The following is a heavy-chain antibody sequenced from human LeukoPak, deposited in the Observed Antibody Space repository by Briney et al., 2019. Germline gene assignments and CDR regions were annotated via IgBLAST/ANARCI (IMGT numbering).Heavy chain of an antibody. CDR3: ARDRSATAPPYYYYYMDV. V-gene: IGHV4-38-2*02. CDR2: IYGSGNT. Sequence: SETLSLTCTVSGYSISSGYYWGWIRQPPGKGLEWIGSIYGSGNTYYNPSLESRVTISVDASKNQFSLTLSSVTAADTAVYFCARDRSATAPPYYYYYMDVWGKGTTVTVSS. CDR1: GYSISSGYY. J-gene: IGHJ6*03.